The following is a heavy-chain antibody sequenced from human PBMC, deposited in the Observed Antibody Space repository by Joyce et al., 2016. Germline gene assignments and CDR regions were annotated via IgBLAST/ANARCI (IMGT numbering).Heavy chain of an antibody. CDR2: ISPVVGKG. V-gene: IGHV1-69*18. Sequence: VQLEQSGPAMSKPGSSVKLSCKATEGIFSTLRTRWVRQAPGQGLEWMRSISPVVGKGRRAQKFRDRLRITADESPGTAHMELSSLRSDDTARYYCAKDTGPRGMGVWGLGATVTVSS. J-gene: IGHJ6*02. CDR3: AKDTGPRGMGV. CDR1: EGIFSTLR.